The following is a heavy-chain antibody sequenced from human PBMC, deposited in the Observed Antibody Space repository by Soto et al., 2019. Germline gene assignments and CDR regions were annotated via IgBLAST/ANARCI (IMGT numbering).Heavy chain of an antibody. J-gene: IGHJ4*02. V-gene: IGHV1-69*01. CDR1: EGTFNSYA. CDR3: ARGASRCYPSFFDS. CDR2: IIPYYNTL. Sequence: QAQVVQSGAEVRKPGSSVKLSCKASEGTFNSYAIAWVRQAPGQGLEWMGGIIPYYNTLNYAQKFQDRVTITADDATNTLSMELSSLRSDDTSVSFCARGASRCYPSFFDSWAQGTLVTVSS. D-gene: IGHD2-2*01.